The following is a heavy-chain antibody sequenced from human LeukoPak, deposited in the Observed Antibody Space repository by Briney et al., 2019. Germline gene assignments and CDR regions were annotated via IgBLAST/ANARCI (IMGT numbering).Heavy chain of an antibody. CDR2: IYHDGST. J-gene: IGHJ3*02. V-gene: IGHV4-39*07. D-gene: IGHD3-16*01. Sequence: SETLSLTCTVSGDSISSSTYYWGWIRQPPGKGLEWIGNIYHDGSTYYNPSLKSRVTISVDTSKNQFSLKLSSVTAADTAVYYCASLRGGTFDIWGQGTMVTVSS. CDR3: ASLRGGTFDI. CDR1: GDSISSSTYY.